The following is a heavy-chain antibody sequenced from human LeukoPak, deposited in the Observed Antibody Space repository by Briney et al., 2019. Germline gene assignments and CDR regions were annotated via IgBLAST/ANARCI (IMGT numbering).Heavy chain of an antibody. CDR2: IYHSGST. D-gene: IGHD6-13*01. Sequence: PSETLSLTCAVSGGSISSGGYSWSWIRQPPGKGLEWIGYIYHSGSTYYNPSLKSRVTISVDTSKNQFSLKLSSVTAADTAVYYCARGQQQLVPLGYWGQGTLVTVSS. J-gene: IGHJ4*02. CDR1: GGSISSGGYS. CDR3: ARGQQQLVPLGY. V-gene: IGHV4-30-2*01.